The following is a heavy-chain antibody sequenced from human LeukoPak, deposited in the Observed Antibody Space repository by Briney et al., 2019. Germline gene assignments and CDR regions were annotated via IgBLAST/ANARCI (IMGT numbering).Heavy chain of an antibody. CDR2: ISGSGGST. V-gene: IGHV3-23*01. CDR3: AKTPVPDTAMVMTNWFDP. D-gene: IGHD5-18*01. CDR1: GFTFSSYA. Sequence: GGSLRLSCAASGFTFSSYAMSWVRQAPGKGLEWVSAISGSGGSTYYADSVKGRFTISRDNSKNTLYLQMNNLRAEDTAVYYCAKTPVPDTAMVMTNWFDPWGQGTLVTVSS. J-gene: IGHJ5*02.